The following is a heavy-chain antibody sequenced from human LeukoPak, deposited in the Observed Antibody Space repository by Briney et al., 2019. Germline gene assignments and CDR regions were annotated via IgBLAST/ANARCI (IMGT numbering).Heavy chain of an antibody. J-gene: IGHJ4*02. Sequence: GGSLRLSCAASGFTFRSYAMSWVRQAPGKGLEWVSVISGSGSGTYYVDSVKGRFTISRDNSKNTLYLQMHSLRAEDTAIYYCARVRATLSFLESWGQGAPVTVSS. CDR1: GFTFRSYA. CDR2: ISGSGSGT. D-gene: IGHD5-24*01. V-gene: IGHV3-23*01. CDR3: ARVRATLSFLES.